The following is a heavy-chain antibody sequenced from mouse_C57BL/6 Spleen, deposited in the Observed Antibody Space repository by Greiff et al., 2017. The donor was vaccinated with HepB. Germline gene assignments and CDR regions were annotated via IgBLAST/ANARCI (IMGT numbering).Heavy chain of an antibody. Sequence: EVHLVESGGGLVKPGGSLKLSCAASGFTFSSYAMSWVRQTPEKRLEWVATISDGGSYTYYPDNVKGRFTISRDNAKNNLYLQMSHLKSEDTAMYYCARGGYGNYGAMDYWGQGTSVTVSS. D-gene: IGHD2-1*01. V-gene: IGHV5-4*01. CDR1: GFTFSSYA. CDR2: ISDGGSYT. J-gene: IGHJ4*01. CDR3: ARGGYGNYGAMDY.